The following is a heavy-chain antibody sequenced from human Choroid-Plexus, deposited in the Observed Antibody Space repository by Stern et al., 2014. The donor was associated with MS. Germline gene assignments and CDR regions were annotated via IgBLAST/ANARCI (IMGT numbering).Heavy chain of an antibody. V-gene: IGHV4-59*01. D-gene: IGHD6-13*01. CDR2: IYYSGST. CDR1: GGSISSYY. CDR3: ARGSRASSSWYPYYFDY. Sequence: VQLVESCPGLVKPSETLPLTCTVSGGSISSYYWSWVRQPPGKGLEWIRYIYYSGSTNYNPSLKSRVTTTVDTTKNQISLKQSPVTAADTAVYYCARGSRASSSWYPYYFDYWGQGTLVTVSS. J-gene: IGHJ4*02.